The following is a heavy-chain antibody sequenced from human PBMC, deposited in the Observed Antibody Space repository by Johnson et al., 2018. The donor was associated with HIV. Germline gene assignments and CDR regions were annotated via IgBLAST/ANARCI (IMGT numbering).Heavy chain of an antibody. CDR1: GFTFSNAW. V-gene: IGHV3-15*01. J-gene: IGHJ3*02. CDR2: IKSKTDGGTT. Sequence: VQLVESGGGLVKPGGSLRLSCVASGFTFSNAWMSWVRQAPGKGLEWVGRIKSKTDGGTTDYAAPVKGRFTISRDNSKNTVYLQMHSLRPEDTAVYYCATIWPGNFAFDIWGQGTVVTVSS. CDR3: ATIWPGNFAFDI. D-gene: IGHD3-10*01.